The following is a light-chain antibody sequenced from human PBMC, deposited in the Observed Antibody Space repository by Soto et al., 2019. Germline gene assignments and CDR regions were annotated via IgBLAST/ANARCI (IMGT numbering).Light chain of an antibody. CDR3: HQYNRFPRT. V-gene: IGKV1-5*03. Sequence: DIQMTQSPSTLSASIGDRVTITCRASQSLSIGLAWYQQKPGTAPRLLIFKASTLQSGVPSRFSGSGSGTEFTLTITSLQPDDFATYYCHQYNRFPRTFGQGTKVDIK. CDR2: KAS. J-gene: IGKJ1*01. CDR1: QSLSIG.